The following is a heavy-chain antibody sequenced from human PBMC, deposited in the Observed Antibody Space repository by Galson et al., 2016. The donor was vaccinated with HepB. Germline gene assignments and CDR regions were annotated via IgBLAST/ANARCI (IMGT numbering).Heavy chain of an antibody. CDR3: AKEWQQQAVPWYFEY. V-gene: IGHV3-30*18. CDR2: VSHDGRVK. J-gene: IGHJ4*02. CDR1: GFTFSSYG. D-gene: IGHD6-13*01. Sequence: SLRLSCAASGFTFSSYGMHWVRQAPGKGLEWVAVVSHDGRVKYYEDSVRGRFTLSRDNSENTLYLQLHSLRTEDTAVYYSAKEWQQQAVPWYFEYCGQGTLVTVSS.